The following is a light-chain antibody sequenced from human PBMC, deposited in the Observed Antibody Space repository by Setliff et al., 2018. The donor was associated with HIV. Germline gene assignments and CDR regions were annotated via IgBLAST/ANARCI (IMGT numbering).Light chain of an antibody. CDR2: EVT. CDR3: SSYTRSITWV. V-gene: IGLV2-14*01. Sequence: QSVLTQPASVSGSPGQSITIFCIGTSSDVGGYNYVSWYQQHPGKAPKLIIYEVTNRPSGVSNRFSGSKSGNTASLTISGLQAEDEADYYCSSYTRSITWVFGGGTKVTVL. CDR1: SSDVGGYNY. J-gene: IGLJ3*02.